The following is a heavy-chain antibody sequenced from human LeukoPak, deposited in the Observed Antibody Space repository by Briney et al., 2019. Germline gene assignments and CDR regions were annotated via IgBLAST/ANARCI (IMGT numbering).Heavy chain of an antibody. CDR2: IISHAGST. V-gene: IGHV3-64*01. J-gene: IGHJ6*03. CDR1: GFSFCSYT. Sequence: GGSLRLSCAASGFSFCSYTMHWVRQALGKGLEYVSAIISHAGSTHYTNSVRGRFTISRDNSKNTLYLQMGSLRAEDMAVYYCARAKMGATVSDYYYYYMDVWGKGTTVTVSS. CDR3: ARAKMGATVSDYYYYYMDV. D-gene: IGHD1-26*01.